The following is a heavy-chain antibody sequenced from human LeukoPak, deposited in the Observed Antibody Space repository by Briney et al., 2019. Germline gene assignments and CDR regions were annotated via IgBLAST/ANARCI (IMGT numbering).Heavy chain of an antibody. CDR1: GFTFSNYW. Sequence: GGSLRLSCAASGFTFSNYWMHWVRQAPGKGPVWVSRIKSDGSSTRFADSVQGRFTISRDNGKNTLYLQMNSLRAEDTAVYYCARGGETSNWYPGYFDYWGQGALVTVSS. CDR2: IKSDGSST. CDR3: ARGGETSNWYPGYFDY. J-gene: IGHJ4*02. D-gene: IGHD6-13*01. V-gene: IGHV3-74*01.